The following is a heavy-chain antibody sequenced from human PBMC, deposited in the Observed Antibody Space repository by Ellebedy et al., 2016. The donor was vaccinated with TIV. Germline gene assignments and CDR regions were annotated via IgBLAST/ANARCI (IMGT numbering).Heavy chain of an antibody. V-gene: IGHV3-66*01. Sequence: PGGSLRLSCAASGFTVSSNYMSWVRQAPGKGLEWVSVIYSGGSTYYADSVKGRFTISRDNSKNTLYLQMNSLRAEDTAVYYCARDPYYYDSSGHPFDIWGQGTMVTVSS. CDR1: GFTVSSNY. CDR2: IYSGGST. CDR3: ARDPYYYDSSGHPFDI. D-gene: IGHD3-22*01. J-gene: IGHJ3*02.